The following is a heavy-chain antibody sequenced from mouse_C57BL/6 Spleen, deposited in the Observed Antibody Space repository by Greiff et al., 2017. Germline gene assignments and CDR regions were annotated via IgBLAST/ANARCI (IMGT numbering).Heavy chain of an antibody. CDR3: ACARPYDGYLYGIDY. V-gene: IGHV1-84*01. CDR2: IYPGSGNT. J-gene: IGHJ4*01. D-gene: IGHD2-3*01. Sequence: VQGLESGPELVKPGASVKLSCKASGYTFTDYYIHWVKQRPGQGLEWIGWIYPGSGNTKYNEKFKGKATLTVDTSSSTAYMQLSRLTSEDSAVYFCACARPYDGYLYGIDYWGQGTSVTVSS. CDR1: GYTFTDYY.